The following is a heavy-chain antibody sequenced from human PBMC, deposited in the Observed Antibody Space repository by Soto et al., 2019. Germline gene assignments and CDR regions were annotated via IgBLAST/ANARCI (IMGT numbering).Heavy chain of an antibody. D-gene: IGHD6-13*01. J-gene: IGHJ6*02. Sequence: PGGSLRLSCAASGFTFSSYSMNWVRQAPGKGLEWVSYISSSSSTIYYADSVKGRFTISRDNAKNSLYLQMNSLRAEDTAVYYCASSWQQNGMDVWGQGTTVTV. CDR2: ISSSSSTI. CDR3: ASSWQQNGMDV. CDR1: GFTFSSYS. V-gene: IGHV3-48*01.